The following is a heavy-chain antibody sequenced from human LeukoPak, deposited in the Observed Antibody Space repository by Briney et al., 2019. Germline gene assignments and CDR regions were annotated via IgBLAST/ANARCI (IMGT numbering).Heavy chain of an antibody. Sequence: GGSLRLSCAASGFTFSGSAMHWVRRASGKGLEWVGRIRSKANSYATAYAASVKGRFTISRDDSKDTAYLQMNSLKTEDTAVYYCTSQGVIDYWGQGTLVTVSS. CDR2: IRSKANSYAT. CDR1: GFTFSGSA. D-gene: IGHD3-16*01. CDR3: TSQGVIDY. J-gene: IGHJ4*02. V-gene: IGHV3-73*01.